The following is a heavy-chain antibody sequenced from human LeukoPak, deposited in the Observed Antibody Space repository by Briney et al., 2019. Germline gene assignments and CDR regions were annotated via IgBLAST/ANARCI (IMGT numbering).Heavy chain of an antibody. D-gene: IGHD6-13*01. CDR2: ISWNSGSI. J-gene: IGHJ4*02. V-gene: IGHV3-9*01. Sequence: GGSLRLSCAACGFTFDEYAMHWVRHAPGKGVEWVSGISWNSGSIVYADSVKGRFTISRDKAKNYLYLQMNSLRAEDTALYYCAKGRGSSSWYPVHYWGQGTLVTVSS. CDR1: GFTFDEYA. CDR3: AKGRGSSSWYPVHY.